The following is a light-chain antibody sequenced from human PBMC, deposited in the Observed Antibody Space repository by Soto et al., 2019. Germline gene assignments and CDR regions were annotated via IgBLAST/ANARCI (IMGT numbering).Light chain of an antibody. Sequence: QSALTQPASVSGSPGQSITISCTGTSSDVGGYDYVSWYQHHPGKAPKLMIYDVSNRPSGVSNRFSGSKSGNTASLTISGLHAEDEADYYCSSYTSSSLVVFGTGTKLTVL. V-gene: IGLV2-14*03. CDR1: SSDVGGYDY. J-gene: IGLJ1*01. CDR3: SSYTSSSLVV. CDR2: DVS.